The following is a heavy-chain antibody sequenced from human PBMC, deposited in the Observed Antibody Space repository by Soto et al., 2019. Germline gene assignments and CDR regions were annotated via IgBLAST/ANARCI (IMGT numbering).Heavy chain of an antibody. V-gene: IGHV1-3*01. Sequence: GASVKVSCKASGYTFTSYAMHWVRQAPGQRLEWMGWVNAGNGNTKYSQKFQGRVTITRDTSASTAYMELSSLRSEDTAVYYCARCVPEYYYYGMDVWAQGTTVTVSS. CDR1: GYTFTSYA. J-gene: IGHJ6*02. CDR2: VNAGNGNT. CDR3: ARCVPEYYYYGMDV.